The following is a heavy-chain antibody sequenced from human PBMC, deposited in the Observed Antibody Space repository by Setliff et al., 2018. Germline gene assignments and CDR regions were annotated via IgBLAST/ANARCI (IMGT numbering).Heavy chain of an antibody. J-gene: IGHJ4*02. D-gene: IGHD5-18*01. CDR2: MNPNSGNT. V-gene: IGHV1-8*02. CDR1: GYTFTSYD. Sequence: ASVKVSCKASGYTFTSYDINWVRQATGQGLEWMGWMNPNSGNTGYAQKFQGRVTMTRNTSISTAYMELSSLRSEDTAVYYCARRVGSVGVQLPDYWGQGTLVTVS. CDR3: ARRVGSVGVQLPDY.